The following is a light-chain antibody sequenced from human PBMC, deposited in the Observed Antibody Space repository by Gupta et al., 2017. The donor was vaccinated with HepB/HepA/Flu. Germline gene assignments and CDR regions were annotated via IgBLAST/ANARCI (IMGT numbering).Light chain of an antibody. CDR3: QSYDSSLGGFAV. J-gene: IGLJ2*01. CDR2: TKD. V-gene: IGLV1-40*01. Sequence: QSVLTQPPSVSGAPGQRVTIPCTGNSSNIRASYDVHWYQQLPGRAPKLLIYTKDNRHSGGPDRFSGSKSGTSTSLAISGLPAEEEADYYCQSYDSSLGGFAVFGGGTKLTVL. CDR1: SSNIRASYD.